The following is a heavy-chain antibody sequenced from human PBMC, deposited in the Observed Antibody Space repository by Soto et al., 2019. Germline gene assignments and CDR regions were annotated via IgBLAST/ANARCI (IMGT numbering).Heavy chain of an antibody. CDR2: MNPNSGNT. CDR3: ARGRRHSYVYWYYYNYGMDV. V-gene: IGHV1-8*01. CDR1: GYTFTSYD. J-gene: IGHJ6*02. Sequence: QVQLVQSGAEVKKPGASVKVSCKASGYTFTSYDLNWVRQATGQGLEWMGWMNPNSGNTGYAQKFQGRVTMTRNTSISTAYMELSSLRSEDTAVYYCARGRRHSYVYWYYYNYGMDVWGQGTTVTVSS. D-gene: IGHD5-18*01.